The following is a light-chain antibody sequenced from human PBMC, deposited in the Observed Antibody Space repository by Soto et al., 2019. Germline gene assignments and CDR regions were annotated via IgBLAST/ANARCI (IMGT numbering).Light chain of an antibody. CDR2: DAS. CDR3: QQRSNWGLT. J-gene: IGKJ4*01. V-gene: IGKV3-11*01. CDR1: QSISSY. Sequence: EIVLTPSPATLSLSPGERTTLSCRASQSISSYLAWYQQKPGQAPRLLIYDASKRATGIPARFSGSGSGTDFTLTISSLEPEDFAVYYCQQRSNWGLTFGGGTKVDIK.